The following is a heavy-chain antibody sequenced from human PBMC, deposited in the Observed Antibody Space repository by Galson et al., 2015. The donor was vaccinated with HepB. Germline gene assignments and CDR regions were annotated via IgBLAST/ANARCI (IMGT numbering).Heavy chain of an antibody. CDR1: GFTFSSYG. D-gene: IGHD3-10*01. J-gene: IGHJ4*02. Sequence: SLRLSCAASGFTFSSYGMHWVRQAPGKGLEWVAFIRYDGSNKYYADSVKGRFTISRDNSKNTLYLQMNSLRAEDTAVYYCAKDWGTFTMVRGVIPWDFDYWGQGTLVTVSS. V-gene: IGHV3-30*02. CDR3: AKDWGTFTMVRGVIPWDFDY. CDR2: IRYDGSNK.